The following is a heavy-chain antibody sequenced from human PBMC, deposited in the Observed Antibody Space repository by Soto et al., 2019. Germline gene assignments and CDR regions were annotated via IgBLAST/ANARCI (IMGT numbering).Heavy chain of an antibody. V-gene: IGHV4-30-4*01. CDR3: ARRAYRGWFDP. CDR2: IYYSGST. CDR1: GGSISSDDYY. J-gene: IGHJ5*02. D-gene: IGHD2-2*02. Sequence: TSETLSLTCTVSGGSISSDDYYWSWIRQPPGKGLEWIGYIYYSGSTYYNPSLKSRVTISVDTSKNQFSLKLNSVTAADTAVYYCARRAYRGWFDPWGQGTLVTVSS.